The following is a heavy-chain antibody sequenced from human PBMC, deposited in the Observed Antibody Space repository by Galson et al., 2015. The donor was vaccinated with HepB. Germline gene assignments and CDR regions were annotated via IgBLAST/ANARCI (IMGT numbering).Heavy chain of an antibody. CDR1: GSTFTGYY. CDR2: INPNSGGT. Sequence: SVKVSCKASGSTFTGYYMHWVRQAPGQGLEWMGWINPNSGGTNYAQKFQGWVTMTRDTSISTAYMELSRLRSDDTAVYYCARARADRRVVVVPAAKDYYGMDVWGQGTTVTVSS. V-gene: IGHV1-2*04. D-gene: IGHD2-2*01. CDR3: ARARADRRVVVVPAAKDYYGMDV. J-gene: IGHJ6*02.